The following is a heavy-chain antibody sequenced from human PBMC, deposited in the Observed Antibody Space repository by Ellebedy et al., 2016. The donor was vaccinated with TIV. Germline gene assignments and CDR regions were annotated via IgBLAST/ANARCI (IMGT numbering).Heavy chain of an antibody. V-gene: IGHV1-2*02. J-gene: IGHJ4*02. D-gene: IGHD6-19*01. CDR1: GYTFTGYY. CDR3: ARDIPSGSSGWSQTGNY. Sequence: AASVKVSCKASGYTFTGYYMHWVRQAPGQGLEWMGWINPNSGGTNYAQKFQGRVTMTRDTSISTAYMELSRLRSDDTAVYYCARDIPSGSSGWSQTGNYWGQGTLVTVSS. CDR2: INPNSGGT.